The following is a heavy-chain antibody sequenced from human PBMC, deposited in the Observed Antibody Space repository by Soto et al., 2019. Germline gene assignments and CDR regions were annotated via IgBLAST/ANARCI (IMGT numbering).Heavy chain of an antibody. CDR2: IYHAGSV. J-gene: IGHJ6*02. CDR3: ARTFAYYGMDV. Sequence: PSETLSLTCAVSGYSIAGGYYWAWIRQSPGKGLEWIGSIYHAGSVYYNPSLNIRVAVSLDTSKNHFSLKLTSVTAADTAVYYCARTFAYYGMDVWGQGTTVTVSS. CDR1: GYSIAGGYY. V-gene: IGHV4-38-2*01.